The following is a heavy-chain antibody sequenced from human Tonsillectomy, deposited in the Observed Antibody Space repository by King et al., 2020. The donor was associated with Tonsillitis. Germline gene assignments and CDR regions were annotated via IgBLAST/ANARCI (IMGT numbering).Heavy chain of an antibody. V-gene: IGHV2-5*01. CDR2: IYWNDDK. CDR1: GFSLSTSGVG. D-gene: IGHD3-3*01. J-gene: IGHJ4*02. CDR3: AHKFRDFWSGYFGY. Sequence: TLKESGPTLVKPTQNLTLTCTFSGFSLSTSGVGVGWIRQPPGKALEWLALIYWNDDKRYSPSLKSRLTITKDTSKNQVVLTMTNMDPVDTATYYCAHKFRDFWSGYFGYWGQGTLVTVSS.